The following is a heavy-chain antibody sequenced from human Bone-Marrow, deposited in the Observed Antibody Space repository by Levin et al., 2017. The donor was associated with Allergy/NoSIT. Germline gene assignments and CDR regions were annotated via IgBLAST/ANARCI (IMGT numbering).Heavy chain of an antibody. CDR2: IYHSGST. CDR1: GGSISSSNW. Sequence: SETLSLTCAVSGGSISSSNWWSWVRQPPGKGLEWIGEIYHSGSTNYNPSLKSRVTISVDKSKNQFSLKLSSVTAADTAVYYCASGRGGIAAAGRATFDYWGQGTLVTVSS. J-gene: IGHJ4*02. CDR3: ASGRGGIAAAGRATFDY. V-gene: IGHV4-4*02. D-gene: IGHD6-13*01.